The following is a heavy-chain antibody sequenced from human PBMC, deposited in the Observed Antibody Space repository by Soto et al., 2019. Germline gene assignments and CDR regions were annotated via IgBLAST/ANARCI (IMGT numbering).Heavy chain of an antibody. D-gene: IGHD4-17*01. CDR2: IYHSGST. CDR3: ARAHYGDYGYGMDV. Sequence: PSASLSLTCTVSGSSMISYYWSWIRQPPGKGLEWIGYIYHSGSTYYNPSLKSRVTISVDRSKNQFSLKLSSVTAADTAVYYCARAHYGDYGYGMDVWGQGTTVTVSS. J-gene: IGHJ6*02. CDR1: GSSMISYY. V-gene: IGHV4-59*12.